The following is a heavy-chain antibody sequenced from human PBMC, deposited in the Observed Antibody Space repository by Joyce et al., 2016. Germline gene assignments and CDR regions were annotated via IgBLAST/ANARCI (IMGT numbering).Heavy chain of an antibody. J-gene: IGHJ3*01. CDR1: DYTFTTYG. CDR2: ISAYSGNT. D-gene: IGHD2-2*01. V-gene: IGHV1-18*03. CDR3: ATSGSSRHSSMALDV. Sequence: QVQLVQSGPEVKKPGASVKVSCKASDYTFTTYGISWLRRAPGQGLERMGRISAYSGNTLYAQKFQGRVNMTTDTPTSKAYMKLRTLTSDDMAVYYCATSGSSRHSSMALDVWGRETMDTVTS.